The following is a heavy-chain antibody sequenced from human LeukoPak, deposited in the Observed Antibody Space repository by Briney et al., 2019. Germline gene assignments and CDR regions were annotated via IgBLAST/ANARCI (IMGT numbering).Heavy chain of an antibody. Sequence: SETLSLTCTVSGGSISSYYWSWIRQPPGKGLEWIGYIYYSGSTNYNPSLKSRVTISVDTSKNQFSLKLSSVTAADTAVYYCARHAAGYCSSTSCYPGAFDIWGQGTMVTVSS. CDR2: IYYSGST. D-gene: IGHD2-2*01. CDR1: GGSISSYY. J-gene: IGHJ3*02. CDR3: ARHAAGYCSSTSCYPGAFDI. V-gene: IGHV4-59*08.